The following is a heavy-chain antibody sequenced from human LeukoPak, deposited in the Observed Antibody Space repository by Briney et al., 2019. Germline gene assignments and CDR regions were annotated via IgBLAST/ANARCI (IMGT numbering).Heavy chain of an antibody. J-gene: IGHJ6*04. CDR1: GGTFSSYA. Sequence: ASVKVSCRSSGGTFSSYAISWVRQAPGQGLEWMGGIIPMFRTANYAQKFQGRVTITADESTSTAYMELSSLRSEDTAVYYCARRVRRGVSHPPHYYYYYAMDVWGKGTTITVSA. V-gene: IGHV1-69*01. D-gene: IGHD3-10*01. CDR3: ARRVRRGVSHPPHYYYYYAMDV. CDR2: IIPMFRTA.